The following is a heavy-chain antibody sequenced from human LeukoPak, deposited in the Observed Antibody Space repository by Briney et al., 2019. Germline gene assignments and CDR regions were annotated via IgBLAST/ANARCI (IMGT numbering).Heavy chain of an antibody. Sequence: GGSLRLSCAASGLTVSRNLMSWVRQAPGKGLEWVSVLYSGGKTDYAHSVKGRFTISRDNSQNTLYLQMSSLRVEDTAVYYCAREGGDSSGYYFESWGQGTLVTVSS. CDR2: LYSGGKT. V-gene: IGHV3-53*01. D-gene: IGHD3-22*01. CDR1: GLTVSRNL. CDR3: AREGGDSSGYYFES. J-gene: IGHJ4*02.